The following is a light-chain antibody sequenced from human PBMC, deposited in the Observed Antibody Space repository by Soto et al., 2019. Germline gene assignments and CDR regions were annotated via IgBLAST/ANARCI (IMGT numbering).Light chain of an antibody. V-gene: IGKV1-9*01. CDR1: QGISSY. CDR3: QQVNSYPRT. Sequence: DIQLTQSPSFLSASVGDRVTITCRASQGISSYLVWYQQKPGKAPKLLIYAASTLQSGVPSRFSGSGSGTEFTLTISSLQPEDFATYYCQQVNSYPRTFGPRTKVDIK. J-gene: IGKJ3*01. CDR2: AAS.